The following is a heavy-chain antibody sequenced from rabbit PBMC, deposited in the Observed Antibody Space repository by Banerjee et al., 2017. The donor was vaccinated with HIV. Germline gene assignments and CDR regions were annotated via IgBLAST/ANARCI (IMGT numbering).Heavy chain of an antibody. D-gene: IGHD1-1*01. Sequence: QSLEESGGDLVKPGASLTLTCTASGFSFSSSDWICWVRQAPGKGLEWIACIYAGGSSSSTYYASWAKGRFTISKTSSTTVTLRTTSLTAADTATYFCVRDINTSFKLWGPGTLVTVS. J-gene: IGHJ4*01. CDR1: GFSFSSSDW. CDR2: IYAGGSSSST. V-gene: IGHV1S40*01. CDR3: VRDINTSFKL.